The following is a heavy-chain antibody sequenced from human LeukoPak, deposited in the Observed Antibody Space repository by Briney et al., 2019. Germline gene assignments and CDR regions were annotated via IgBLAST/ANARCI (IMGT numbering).Heavy chain of an antibody. CDR2: INPNSGGT. CDR3: ARGNLRGDYVFDY. J-gene: IGHJ4*02. Sequence: GASVKVSCKASGYTFTGYYMHWVRQAPGQGLEWMGWINPNSGGTNYAQKFQGRVTMTRDTSISTAYMELSRLRSDDTAVYYCARGNLRGDYVFDYWGQGTLLTVSS. CDR1: GYTFTGYY. D-gene: IGHD4-17*01. V-gene: IGHV1-2*02.